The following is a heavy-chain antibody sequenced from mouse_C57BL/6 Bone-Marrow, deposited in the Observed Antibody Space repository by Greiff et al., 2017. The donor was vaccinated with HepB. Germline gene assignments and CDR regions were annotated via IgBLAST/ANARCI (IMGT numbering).Heavy chain of an antibody. D-gene: IGHD1-1*01. CDR1: GYTFTDYN. V-gene: IGHV1-18*01. J-gene: IGHJ1*03. CDR3: ARIDTYGSSRCWYFDV. Sequence: LMKPGASVKIPCKASGYTFTDYNMDWVKQSHGKSLEWIGDINPNNGGTIYNQKFKGKATLTVDKSSSTAYMELRSLTSEDTAVYYCARIDTYGSSRCWYFDVWGTGTTVTVSS. CDR2: INPNNGGT.